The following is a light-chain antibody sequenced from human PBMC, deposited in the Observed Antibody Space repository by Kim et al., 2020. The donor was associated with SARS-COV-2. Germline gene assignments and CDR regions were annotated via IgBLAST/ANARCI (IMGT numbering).Light chain of an antibody. J-gene: IGLJ2*01. CDR1: KLGEKY. Sequence: SYELTQPPSVSVSPGQTASITCSGDKLGEKYACWYQQKPGQSPVLVIYQDTKLPSGIPERFSGSNSGNTATLTISGTQAMDEADYYCQTWDSITVVFGGG. V-gene: IGLV3-1*01. CDR2: QDT. CDR3: QTWDSITVV.